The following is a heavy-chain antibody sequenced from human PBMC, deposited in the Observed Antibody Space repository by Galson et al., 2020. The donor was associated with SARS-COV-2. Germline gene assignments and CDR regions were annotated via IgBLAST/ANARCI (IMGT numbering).Heavy chain of an antibody. Sequence: GGSLRLSCVAPGFTFDDYGMSWVRQAPGKGLEWVPTINWNGGSTGYRDSVKGRFPISRDNAKNSLFLQMNSLSAEDTALYYCARNPGASDYWGQGTLVTVSS. CDR3: ARNPGASDY. J-gene: IGHJ4*02. V-gene: IGHV3-20*04. CDR2: INWNGGST. CDR1: GFTFDDYG. D-gene: IGHD3-10*01.